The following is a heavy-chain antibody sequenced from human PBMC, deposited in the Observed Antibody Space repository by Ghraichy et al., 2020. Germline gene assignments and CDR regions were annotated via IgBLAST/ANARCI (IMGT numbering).Heavy chain of an antibody. D-gene: IGHD3-22*01. CDR2: ISGSGGST. V-gene: IGHV3-23*01. Sequence: GGSLRLSCAASGFTFSSYAMSWVRQAPGKGLEWVSAISGSGGSTYYADSVKGRFTISRDNSKNTLYLQMNSLRAEDTAVYYCAKFGSSYYDSSGYHSFQHWGQGTLVTVSS. J-gene: IGHJ1*01. CDR3: AKFGSSYYDSSGYHSFQH. CDR1: GFTFSSYA.